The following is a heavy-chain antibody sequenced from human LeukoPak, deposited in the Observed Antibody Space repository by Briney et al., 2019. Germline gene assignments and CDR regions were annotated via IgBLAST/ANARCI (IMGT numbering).Heavy chain of an antibody. V-gene: IGHV3-23*01. J-gene: IGHJ4*02. CDR3: ASNWAYDYVVQSY. CDR2: ISGSGGST. D-gene: IGHD3-16*01. CDR1: GGSISSYY. Sequence: ETLSLTCTVSGGSISSYYWSWIRQAPGKGLEWVSAISGSGGSTYYADSVKGRFTISRDNSKSTLYLQMNSLKAEDTAVYYCASNWAYDYVVQSYWGQGTLVTVSS.